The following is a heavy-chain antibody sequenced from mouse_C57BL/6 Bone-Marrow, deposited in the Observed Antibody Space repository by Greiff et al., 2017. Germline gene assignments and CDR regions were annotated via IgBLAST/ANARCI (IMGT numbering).Heavy chain of an antibody. Sequence: QVQLQQPGAELVMPGASVKLSCKASGYTFTSYWMHWVKQRPGQGLEWIGEIDPSDSYTNYNQKFKGKSTLTVDKSSSTAYMQLSSLTSEDSAVYYCARQLRLRDAWFAYWGQGTLVTVSA. D-gene: IGHD3-2*02. CDR3: ARQLRLRDAWFAY. V-gene: IGHV1-69*01. CDR1: GYTFTSYW. CDR2: IDPSDSYT. J-gene: IGHJ3*01.